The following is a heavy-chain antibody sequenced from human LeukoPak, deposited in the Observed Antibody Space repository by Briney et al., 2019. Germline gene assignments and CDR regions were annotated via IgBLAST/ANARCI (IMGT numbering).Heavy chain of an antibody. J-gene: IGHJ4*02. CDR3: ARDRSNSWTFDY. Sequence: PGRSLRLSCAASGFTVSGYGMHWVRQAPGKGLGWMAVISYDGSHIYYADSVKGRFTISRDSSKNTLYLQMNSLRTDDTAVYYCARDRSNSWTFDYWGQGTQVTVSS. CDR1: GFTVSGYG. V-gene: IGHV3-30*03. D-gene: IGHD6-13*01. CDR2: ISYDGSHI.